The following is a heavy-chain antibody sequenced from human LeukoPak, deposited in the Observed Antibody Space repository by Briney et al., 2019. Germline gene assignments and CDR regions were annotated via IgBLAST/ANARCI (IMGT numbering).Heavy chain of an antibody. D-gene: IGHD6-13*01. J-gene: IGHJ3*02. CDR3: AGYDVGSNWSQSFHI. CDR2: AHYSGNT. CDR1: DDSINNYY. V-gene: IGHV4-59*01. Sequence: PSETLSLTCTVSDDSINNYYLNWIRRPRGKGLEWLGYAHYSGNTNYNPSLQSRVTISIDTSKSQFSLKLSSVTAADTAVYYCAGYDVGSNWSQSFHIWGQGTMVTVSS.